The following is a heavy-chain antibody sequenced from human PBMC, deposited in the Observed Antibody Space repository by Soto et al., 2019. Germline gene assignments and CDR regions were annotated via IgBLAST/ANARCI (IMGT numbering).Heavy chain of an antibody. Sequence: PGGSLRLSCAAFGFTFMIYIMNGVRQSPGKGLEWVSYISMSISTRYYADSVKGLFTISRDNAKNALYLQMPRPRAEVTAVSYCARGPYYYDSSGPWGYFDFCRRGTLVSVSP. CDR3: ARGPYYYDSSGPWGYFDF. CDR2: ISMSISTR. J-gene: IGHJ2*01. D-gene: IGHD3-22*01. CDR1: GFTFMIYI. V-gene: IGHV3-48*01.